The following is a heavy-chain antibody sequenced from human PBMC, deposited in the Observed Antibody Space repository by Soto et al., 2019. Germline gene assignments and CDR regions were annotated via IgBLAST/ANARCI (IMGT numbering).Heavy chain of an antibody. V-gene: IGHV1-69*01. CDR1: GGTFSSYA. J-gene: IGHJ6*02. CDR2: IIPIFGTA. Sequence: QVQLVQSGAEVKKPGSSVKVSCKASGGTFSSYAITWVRQAPGQGLEWMGRIIPIFGTANYHQKFQGRVTITADESTSKAYMELSSLRSEDTAEYYCARNEYSTTFYYYGMDVWGQGTTVTVSS. D-gene: IGHD6-6*01. CDR3: ARNEYSTTFYYYGMDV.